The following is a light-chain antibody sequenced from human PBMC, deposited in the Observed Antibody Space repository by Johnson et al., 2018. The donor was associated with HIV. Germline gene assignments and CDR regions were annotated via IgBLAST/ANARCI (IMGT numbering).Light chain of an antibody. J-gene: IGLJ1*01. V-gene: IGLV1-51*02. CDR1: NSNIGNNY. Sequence: QSVLTQPPSVSAAPGQKVTISCSGSNSNIGNNYVSWYQQLPGTAPKLLIYENNKRPSGIPDRLSGSKSGTSATLGIAGLQTGDEADYYCGTWDSSLSAHVFGTGTKVTVL. CDR3: GTWDSSLSAHV. CDR2: ENN.